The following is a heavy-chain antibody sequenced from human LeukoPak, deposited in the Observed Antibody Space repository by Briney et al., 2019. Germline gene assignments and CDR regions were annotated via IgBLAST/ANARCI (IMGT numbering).Heavy chain of an antibody. Sequence: GGSLRLSCAASGFNFTTYAMSWVRQAPGKGLEWVSGISWNSGSIGYADSVKGRFTISRDNAKNSLYLQMNSLRAEDTALYYCAKDIAAAGYYYYYYGMDVWGQGTTVTVSS. V-gene: IGHV3-9*01. CDR3: AKDIAAAGYYYYYYGMDV. CDR1: GFNFTTYA. CDR2: ISWNSGSI. J-gene: IGHJ6*02. D-gene: IGHD6-13*01.